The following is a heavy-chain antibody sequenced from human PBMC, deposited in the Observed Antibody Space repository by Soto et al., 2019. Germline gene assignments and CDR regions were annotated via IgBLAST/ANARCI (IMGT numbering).Heavy chain of an antibody. V-gene: IGHV3-9*01. CDR3: VKDQSINWYSGHFRH. CDR2: INWNSGSI. D-gene: IGHD6-13*01. Sequence: GGSLRLSCAASGFTFDDYAMHWVRQVPGKGLEWVSGINWNSGSIGYADSVKGRFAISRDNAKNSLHLQMNSLRAEDTAFYYCVKDQSINWYSGHFRHWGQGTLVTVSS. J-gene: IGHJ1*01. CDR1: GFTFDDYA.